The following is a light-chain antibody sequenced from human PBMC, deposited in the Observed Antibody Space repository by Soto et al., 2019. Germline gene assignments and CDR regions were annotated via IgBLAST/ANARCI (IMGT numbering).Light chain of an antibody. CDR1: SSDVGTYNY. V-gene: IGLV2-14*01. CDR3: SSYTISSPLV. CDR2: EVS. Sequence: QSALTQPASVSGSPGQSITISCTGTSSDVGTYNYVSWYQQHPGKAPKLMIYEVSNRPSGVSNRFSGSKSGNTASLTISGLQAEAEADYYCSSYTISSPLVFGGGTKLTVL. J-gene: IGLJ3*02.